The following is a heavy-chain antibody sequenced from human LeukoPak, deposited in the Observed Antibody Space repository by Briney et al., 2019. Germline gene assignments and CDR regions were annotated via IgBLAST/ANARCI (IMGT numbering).Heavy chain of an antibody. CDR2: IRQDGSQK. D-gene: IGHD6-13*01. CDR1: GFTFSSYW. Sequence: GGSLRLSCAASGFTFSSYWMSWVRQAPGKGLEWVATIRQDGSQKYYVDSVKGRFTIPRDNAKNSLYLQMNSLRAEDTAVYYCAREGSSPLGYWGQGTLVTVSS. CDR3: AREGSSPLGY. V-gene: IGHV3-7*01. J-gene: IGHJ4*02.